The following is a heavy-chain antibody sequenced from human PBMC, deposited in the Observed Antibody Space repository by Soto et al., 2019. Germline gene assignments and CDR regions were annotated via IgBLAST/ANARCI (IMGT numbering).Heavy chain of an antibody. CDR2: ISFDGSKE. CDR3: ARTRMLAYYYGMDV. CDR1: QFTFSDYA. V-gene: IGHV3-30-3*01. D-gene: IGHD2-15*01. J-gene: IGHJ6*02. Sequence: QVQLVESGGGGVQPGRSLRLSCAASQFTFSDYAIHWVRQAPGKGLEWVAVISFDGSKEFYGGSVKGRFTISRDKSKNTVYLQMNSLRVEDTATYYCARTRMLAYYYGMDVWGQGTTVTVS.